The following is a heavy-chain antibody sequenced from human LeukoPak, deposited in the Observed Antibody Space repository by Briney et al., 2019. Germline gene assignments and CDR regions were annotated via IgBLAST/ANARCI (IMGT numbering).Heavy chain of an antibody. D-gene: IGHD4-11*01. CDR2: INPSGGST. CDR3: ARATQIRDYSSNY. CDR1: GGTFSGTR. J-gene: IGHJ4*02. V-gene: IGHV1-46*01. Sequence: ASVKVSCKISGGTFSGTRINWVRHAPGQGLEWMGIINPSGGSTSYAQKFRGRVTMTRDTSTSTVYMELSSLRSEDTAVYYCARATQIRDYSSNYWGQGTLVTVSS.